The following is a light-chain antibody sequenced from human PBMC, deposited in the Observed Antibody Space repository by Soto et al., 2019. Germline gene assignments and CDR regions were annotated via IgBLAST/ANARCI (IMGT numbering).Light chain of an antibody. V-gene: IGKV3-20*01. J-gene: IGKJ2*01. CDR3: QQYCSSPPYT. CDR2: GAS. Sequence: EIVLTQSPGTLPLSPGERATLSCRASQSVSSSYLAWYQKKPGQAPRLLIYGASSRATAIPDRFSGSGSGTDFTLTISRLEPEDVAVYYCQQYCSSPPYTFGQGTQLELK. CDR1: QSVSSSY.